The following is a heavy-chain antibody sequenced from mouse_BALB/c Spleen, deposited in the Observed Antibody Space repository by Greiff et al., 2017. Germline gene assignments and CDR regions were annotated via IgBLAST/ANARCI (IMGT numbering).Heavy chain of an antibody. V-gene: IGHV2-6-7*01. D-gene: IGHD4-1*01. J-gene: IGHJ2*01. Sequence: VKLVESGPGLVAPSQSLSITCTASGFSLTGYGVNWVRQPPGKGLEWLGMIWGDGSTDYNSALKYRLSISKDNSKSQVYLKMNSLPTEDTARYYCARGPSNGDGALDYWGQGTTLTVSS. CDR1: GFSLTGYG. CDR2: IWGDGST. CDR3: ARGPSNGDGALDY.